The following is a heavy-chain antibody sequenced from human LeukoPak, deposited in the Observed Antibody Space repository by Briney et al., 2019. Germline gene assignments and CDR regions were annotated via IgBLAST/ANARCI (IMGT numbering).Heavy chain of an antibody. V-gene: IGHV3-21*01. J-gene: IGHJ4*02. Sequence: PGGSLTLSCAASGFTFSSYSMNWDRQAPGKGLEWVSSISSSSSYIYYADSVKGRFTISRDNAKNTLYLQMNTLRVEDTAVYYCARYIKRSFVYWRQGTLVTVSS. CDR1: GFTFSSYS. CDR3: ARYIKRSFVY. CDR2: ISSSSSYI. D-gene: IGHD2-15*01.